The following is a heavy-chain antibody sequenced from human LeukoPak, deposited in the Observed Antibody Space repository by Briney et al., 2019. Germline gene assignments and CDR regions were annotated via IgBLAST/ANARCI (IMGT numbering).Heavy chain of an antibody. CDR1: GFSLSTNAVV. Sequence: ESGPTLVNPTQTLTLTCTFSGFSLSTNAVVVGWVRQPPGKALEWLAFIYGNDDKRYSPSLGSRLTITKDTSKNQVVLTVTDMDYVDTATYYCVHRTSATAVDHWGQGTLVTVSS. CDR2: IYGNDDK. V-gene: IGHV2-5*01. CDR3: VHRTSATAVDH. J-gene: IGHJ4*02. D-gene: IGHD2-21*02.